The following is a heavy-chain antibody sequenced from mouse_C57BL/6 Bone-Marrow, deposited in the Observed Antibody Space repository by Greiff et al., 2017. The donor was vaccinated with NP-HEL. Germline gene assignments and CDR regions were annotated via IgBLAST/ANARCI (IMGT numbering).Heavy chain of an antibody. CDR3: ARQRGLTGTYYFDY. V-gene: IGHV5-6*01. Sequence: EVQLVESGGDLVKPGGSLKLSCAASGFTFSSYGMSWVRQTPDKRLEWVATISSGGSYTYYPDSVKGRFTISRANAKNTLYLKMSSLKSEDTAMYYCARQRGLTGTYYFDYWGQGTTHTVSS. D-gene: IGHD4-1*01. CDR1: GFTFSSYG. CDR2: ISSGGSYT. J-gene: IGHJ2*01.